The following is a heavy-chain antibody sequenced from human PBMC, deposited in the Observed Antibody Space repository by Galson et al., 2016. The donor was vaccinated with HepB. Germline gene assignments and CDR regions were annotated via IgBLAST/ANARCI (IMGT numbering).Heavy chain of an antibody. D-gene: IGHD5-18*01. CDR1: GGSISSSSHY. CDR2: IYYSGST. J-gene: IGHJ4*02. Sequence: SETLSLTCTVSGGSISSSSHYWGWIRQPPGKGLEWIGSIYYSGSTYYKSSLKSRVTISVDTSKNQFSLKLSSVTAADTAVYYWASGYNYGSLYWGQGTLVTVSS. V-gene: IGHV4-39*01. CDR3: ASGYNYGSLY.